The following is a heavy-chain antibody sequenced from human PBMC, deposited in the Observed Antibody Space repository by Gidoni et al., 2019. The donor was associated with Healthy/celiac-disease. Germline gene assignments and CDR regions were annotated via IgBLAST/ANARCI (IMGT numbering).Heavy chain of an antibody. CDR2: ISYDGSNK. CDR1: GFTFSSYS. CDR3: ARDWERQGPPDY. J-gene: IGHJ4*02. D-gene: IGHD1-1*01. Sequence: QVQLVESGGGVVQPGRSLSLSCAASGFTFSSYSMHWVRQAPGKGLEWVAVISYDGSNKYYADSVKGRFTISRDNSKNTLYLQMNSLRAEDTAVYYCARDWERQGPPDYWGQGTLVTVSS. V-gene: IGHV3-30-3*01.